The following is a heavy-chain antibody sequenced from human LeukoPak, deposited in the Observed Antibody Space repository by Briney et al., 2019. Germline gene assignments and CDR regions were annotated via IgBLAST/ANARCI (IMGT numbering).Heavy chain of an antibody. V-gene: IGHV1-46*01. Sequence: ASVKVSCKASGSTFTSYYMHWVRQAPGQGLEWMGIINPSGGSTSYAQKFQGRVTMTRDTSTSTVYMELGSLRSEDTAVYYCARMDSSGWYGGDYWGQGTLVTVSS. CDR1: GSTFTSYY. CDR2: INPSGGST. J-gene: IGHJ4*02. D-gene: IGHD6-19*01. CDR3: ARMDSSGWYGGDY.